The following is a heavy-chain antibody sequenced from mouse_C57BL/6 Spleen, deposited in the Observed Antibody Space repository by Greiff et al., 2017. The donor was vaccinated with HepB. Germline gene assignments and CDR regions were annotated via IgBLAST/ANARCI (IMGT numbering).Heavy chain of an antibody. Sequence: QVQLQQSGPELVKPGASVKISCKASGYAFSSSWMNWVKQRPGKGLEWIGRIYPGDGDTNYNGKFKGKATLTADKSSSTAYMQLSSLTSEDSAVYFYARAAVVEDYAMDYWGQGTSVTVSS. J-gene: IGHJ4*01. V-gene: IGHV1-82*01. CDR3: ARAAVVEDYAMDY. CDR2: IYPGDGDT. D-gene: IGHD1-1*01. CDR1: GYAFSSSW.